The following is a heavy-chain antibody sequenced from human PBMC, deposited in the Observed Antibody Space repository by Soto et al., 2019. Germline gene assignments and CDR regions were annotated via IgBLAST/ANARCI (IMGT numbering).Heavy chain of an antibody. D-gene: IGHD3-10*01. CDR2: IDWDDDK. J-gene: IGHJ5*02. Sequence: ESGPTLVNPTQTLTLTCTFSGFSLSTSGMCVSWIRQPPGKALEWLALIDWDDDKYYSTSLKTRLTISKDTSKNQVVLTMTNMDPVDTATYYCARTSCYYGSGSYCNWFDPWGQGTLVTVS. CDR3: ARTSCYYGSGSYCNWFDP. V-gene: IGHV2-70*01. CDR1: GFSLSTSGMC.